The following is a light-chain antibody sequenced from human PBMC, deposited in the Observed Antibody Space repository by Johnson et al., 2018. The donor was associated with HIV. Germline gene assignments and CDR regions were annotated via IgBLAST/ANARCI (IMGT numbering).Light chain of an antibody. CDR3: GTWDSSLSAGRYV. J-gene: IGLJ1*01. Sequence: QSVLTQPPSVSVAPGQKVTISCSGSSSNIGNNYVSWYQQLPGTAPKLLIYDNNKRPSGIPDRFSGSKSGTSATLGITGLQTGDEADYYCGTWDSSLSAGRYVFGTGTKVTVL. CDR2: DNN. V-gene: IGLV1-51*01. CDR1: SSNIGNNY.